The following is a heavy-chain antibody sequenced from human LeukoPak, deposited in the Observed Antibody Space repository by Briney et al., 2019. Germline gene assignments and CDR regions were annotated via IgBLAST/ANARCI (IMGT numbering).Heavy chain of an antibody. J-gene: IGHJ5*02. D-gene: IGHD3-9*01. CDR2: IYYSGST. V-gene: IGHV4-31*03. CDR1: GGSISSGGYY. Sequence: SETLSLTCTVSGGSISSGGYYWSWIRQHPGKGLEWIGYIYYSGSTYYNPSLKSRVTISVDTSKNQFSLKLSSVTAADTAVYYCARGGEVLRYFDWPNWFDPWGQGTLVTVSS. CDR3: ARGGEVLRYFDWPNWFDP.